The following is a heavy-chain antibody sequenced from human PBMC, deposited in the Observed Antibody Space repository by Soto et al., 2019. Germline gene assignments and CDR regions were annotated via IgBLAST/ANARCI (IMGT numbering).Heavy chain of an antibody. CDR3: ARAGYSYGYLCY. V-gene: IGHV1-69*01. CDR1: GGTFSRYD. D-gene: IGHD5-18*01. J-gene: IGHJ4*02. CDR2: IIPIFGTA. Sequence: SFKFSCNSSGGTFSRYDISWVRQAPGQGLEWMGGIIPIFGTANYAQKFQGRVTITADESTSTAYMELSSLRSEDTAVYYCARAGYSYGYLCYSGQGTLVTSPQ.